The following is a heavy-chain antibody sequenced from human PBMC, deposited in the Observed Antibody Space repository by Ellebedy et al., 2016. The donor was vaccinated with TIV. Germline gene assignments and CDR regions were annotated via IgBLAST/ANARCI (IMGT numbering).Heavy chain of an antibody. J-gene: IGHJ4*02. Sequence: GESLKISCAASGFTFSSYAMSWVRQAPGKGLEWVSTINGRGGSTYYAGSVKGRFTVSRDTSKNSLYLRVNSLRAEDTAVYYWAKDFIYDDYAHFWGQGTLVTVSS. CDR3: AKDFIYDDYAHF. V-gene: IGHV3-23*01. CDR2: INGRGGST. D-gene: IGHD4-17*01. CDR1: GFTFSSYA.